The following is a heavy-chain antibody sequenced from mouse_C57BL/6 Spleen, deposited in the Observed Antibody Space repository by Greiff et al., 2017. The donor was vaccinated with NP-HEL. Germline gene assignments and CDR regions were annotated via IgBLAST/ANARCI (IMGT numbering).Heavy chain of an antibody. Sequence: VQLKESGPELVKPGASVKISCKASGYSFTDYNMNWVKQSNGKSLEWIGVINPNYGTTSYNQKFKGKATLTVDQSSSTAYMQLNSLTSEDSAVYYCARSAQATDYAMDYWGQGTSVTVSS. CDR1: GYSFTDYN. J-gene: IGHJ4*01. V-gene: IGHV1-39*01. CDR3: ARSAQATDYAMDY. D-gene: IGHD3-2*02. CDR2: INPNYGTT.